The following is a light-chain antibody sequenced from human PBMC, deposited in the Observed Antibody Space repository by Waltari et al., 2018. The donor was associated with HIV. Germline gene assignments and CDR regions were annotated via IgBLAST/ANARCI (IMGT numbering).Light chain of an antibody. CDR1: PFAKKS. J-gene: IGLJ1*01. CDR3: YSTEGDDSHRGV. V-gene: IGLV3-10*01. Sequence: SYELTQPPSVSVSPQQTATIICSGTPFAKKSAYWYRQKSGQAPMLVIYGDNNRPSGIPDRFSACRSGTVATLTISGAQVEDEGDYYCYSTEGDDSHRGVFGTGTTVTVL. CDR2: GDN.